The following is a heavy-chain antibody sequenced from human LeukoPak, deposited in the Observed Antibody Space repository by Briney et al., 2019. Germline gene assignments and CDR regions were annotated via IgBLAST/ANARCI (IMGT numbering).Heavy chain of an antibody. CDR1: GGSISSSSYY. Sequence: SETLSLTCTVSGGSISSSSYYWGWVRQPPGKGLEWIGYIYYSGSTNYNPSLKSRVTIAVDTSKNQFSLKLSSVTAADTAVYYCARAVVLDAFDIWGQGTMVTVSS. V-gene: IGHV4-61*05. D-gene: IGHD3-22*01. CDR3: ARAVVLDAFDI. J-gene: IGHJ3*02. CDR2: IYYSGST.